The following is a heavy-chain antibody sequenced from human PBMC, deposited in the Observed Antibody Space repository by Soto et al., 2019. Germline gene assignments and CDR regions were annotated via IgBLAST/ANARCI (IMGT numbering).Heavy chain of an antibody. V-gene: IGHV4-59*01. CDR1: GGSISSYY. J-gene: IGHJ5*02. CDR3: ARGLYTMVRGGIRSGYWFDP. Sequence: SETLSLTCTVSGGSISSYYWSWIRQPPGKGLEWIGYIYYSGSTNYNPSLKSRVTISVDTSKNQFSLKLSSVTAADTAVYYCARGLYTMVRGGIRSGYWFDPWGQGTLVTVSS. D-gene: IGHD3-10*01. CDR2: IYYSGST.